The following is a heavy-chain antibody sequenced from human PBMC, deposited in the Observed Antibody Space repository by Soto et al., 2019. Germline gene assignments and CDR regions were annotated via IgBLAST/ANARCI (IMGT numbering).Heavy chain of an antibody. Sequence: QITLKESGPTLVKPTQTLTLTCSFSGFSLTSTAVGVNWIRQPPGKALEWLALIYWDDDNHFSPSLKSRLSVTTDTPKNQVVLTMTNMDPVDTATYYCAHGSGWLSDYWGQGILVTVSS. CDR1: GFSLTSTAVG. V-gene: IGHV2-5*02. D-gene: IGHD6-19*01. CDR2: IYWDDDN. J-gene: IGHJ4*02. CDR3: AHGSGWLSDY.